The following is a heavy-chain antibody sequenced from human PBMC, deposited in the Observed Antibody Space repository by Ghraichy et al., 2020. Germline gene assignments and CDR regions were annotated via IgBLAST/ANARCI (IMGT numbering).Heavy chain of an antibody. V-gene: IGHV1-18*04. CDR1: GYTFTSYG. J-gene: IGHJ6*02. CDR2: ISAYNGNT. CDR3: ARDDCSSTSCYSYYYYYGMDV. Sequence: ASVKVSCKASGYTFTSYGISWVRQAPGQGLEWMEWISAYNGNTNYAQKLQGRVTMTTDTSTSTAYMELRSLSSDDTAVYYCARDDCSSTSCYSYYYYYGMDVWGQGTTVTVSS. D-gene: IGHD2-2*02.